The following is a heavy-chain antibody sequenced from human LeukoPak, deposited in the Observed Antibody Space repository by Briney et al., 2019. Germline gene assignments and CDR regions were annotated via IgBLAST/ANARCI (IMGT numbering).Heavy chain of an antibody. CDR3: ASQSRYCSGGSCYVG. J-gene: IGHJ4*02. CDR2: INTNTGNP. V-gene: IGHV7-4-1*02. Sequence: GASVKVSCKGYGYTFINHDIDWVRQAPGQGLEWMGWINTNTGNPTYAQGFTGRFVFSLDTSVSTAYLQISSLKAEDTAVYYCASQSRYCSGGSCYVGWGQGTLVTVSS. D-gene: IGHD2-15*01. CDR1: GYTFINHD.